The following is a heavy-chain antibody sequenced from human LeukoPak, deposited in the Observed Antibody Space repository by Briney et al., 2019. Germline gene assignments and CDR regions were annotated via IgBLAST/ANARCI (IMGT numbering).Heavy chain of an antibody. Sequence: PSETLSLTCAVSGGSISSGGYSWSWIRQPPGKGLEWTGRIYTSGSTNYNPSLKSRVTISVDTSKNQFSLKLSSVTAADTAVYYCARGHSGVYGDEEAFDIWGQGTMVTVSS. CDR2: IYTSGST. D-gene: IGHD4-17*01. CDR1: GGSISSGGYS. J-gene: IGHJ3*02. V-gene: IGHV4-61*02. CDR3: ARGHSGVYGDEEAFDI.